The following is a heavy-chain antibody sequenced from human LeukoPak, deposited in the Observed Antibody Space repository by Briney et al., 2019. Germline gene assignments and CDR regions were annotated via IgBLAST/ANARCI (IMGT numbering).Heavy chain of an antibody. CDR3: GRAPSYSGSYWFDP. CDR1: GFDFSSYV. CDR2: ISSSGSYI. Sequence: GGSLRLSCAASGFDFSSYVMSWVRQAPGKGLDWVSSISSSGSYIYYADSLKGRFTISRDNAKNSLYLQMNSLRVEDTAVYYCGRAPSYSGSYWFDPWGQGTLVTVSS. V-gene: IGHV3-21*01. D-gene: IGHD1-26*01. J-gene: IGHJ5*02.